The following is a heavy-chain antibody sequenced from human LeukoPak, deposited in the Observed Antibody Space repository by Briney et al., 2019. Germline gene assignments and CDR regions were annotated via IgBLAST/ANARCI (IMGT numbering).Heavy chain of an antibody. J-gene: IGHJ4*02. CDR2: IRYDGSNK. D-gene: IGHD2-21*02. CDR3: ARFSGVVTAIPHFDY. V-gene: IGHV3-30*02. Sequence: GGSLRLSCAASGFTFSSYGMHWVRQAPGKGLEWVAFIRYDGSNKYYADSVKGRFTISRDNSKNSLYLQMNSLRAEDTAVYYCARFSGVVTAIPHFDYWGQGTLVTVSS. CDR1: GFTFSSYG.